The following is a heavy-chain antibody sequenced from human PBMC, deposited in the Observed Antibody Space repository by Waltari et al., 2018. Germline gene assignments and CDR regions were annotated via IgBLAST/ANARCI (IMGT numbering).Heavy chain of an antibody. V-gene: IGHV3-73*01. CDR2: FRSRVNGYTT. Sequence: EVRLVACGGGLVRPGGSVKVSCAASGFTFSASGMHWVRQAPGKGLDGVGHFRSRVNGYTTRYAASVKGRFTVSRDDSKNTAFLQMDSLKTDDTAVYYCIRPFEMGIDWGQGTLVTVSS. D-gene: IGHD7-27*01. CDR3: IRPFEMGID. CDR1: GFTFSASG. J-gene: IGHJ4*02.